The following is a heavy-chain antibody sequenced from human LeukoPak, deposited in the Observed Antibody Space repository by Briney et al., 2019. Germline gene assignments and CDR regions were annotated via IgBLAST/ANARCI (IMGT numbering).Heavy chain of an antibody. CDR3: ARVRYYYGSGTVRFDAFDI. D-gene: IGHD3-10*01. V-gene: IGHV4-38-2*01. J-gene: IGHJ3*02. CDR1: GYSISSGYY. Sequence: SETLFLTCAVSGYSISSGYYWGWIRQPPGKGLEWIGSIYHSGSTYYNPSLKSRVTISVDTSKNQFSLKLSSVTAADTAVYYCARVRYYYGSGTVRFDAFDIWGQGTMVTVSS. CDR2: IYHSGST.